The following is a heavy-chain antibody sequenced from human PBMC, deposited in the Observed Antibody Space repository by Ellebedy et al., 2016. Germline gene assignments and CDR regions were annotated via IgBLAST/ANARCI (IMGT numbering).Heavy chain of an antibody. CDR3: ARSSIFGVDTYYFDY. Sequence: GGSLRLSCAASGFTFSSYWMSWVRQAPGKGLEWVANIKQDGSEKYYVDSVKGRFTISRDNAKNSLYLQMNSLRAEDTAVYYCARSSIFGVDTYYFDYWGQGTLVTVSS. CDR2: IKQDGSEK. D-gene: IGHD3-3*02. J-gene: IGHJ4*02. V-gene: IGHV3-7*01. CDR1: GFTFSSYW.